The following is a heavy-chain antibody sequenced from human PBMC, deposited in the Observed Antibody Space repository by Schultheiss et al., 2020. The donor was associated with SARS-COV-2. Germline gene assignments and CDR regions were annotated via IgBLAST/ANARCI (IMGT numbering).Heavy chain of an antibody. CDR1: GFTFKNYW. J-gene: IGHJ4*02. Sequence: GGSLRLSCAASGFTFKNYWMHWVRQIPGKGLVWVSRINGDGSASSYADSVKGRFTISRDNAKNTLYLQMNSLRAEDTAVYYCARGGYSSGWHHHYYFDYWGQGTLVTVSS. CDR3: ARGGYSSGWHHHYYFDY. V-gene: IGHV3-74*01. D-gene: IGHD6-19*01. CDR2: INGDGSAS.